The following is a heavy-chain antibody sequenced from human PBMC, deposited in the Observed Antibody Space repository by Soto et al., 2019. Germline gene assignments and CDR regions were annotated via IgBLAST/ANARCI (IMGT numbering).Heavy chain of an antibody. CDR2: IYYSGST. CDR1: GGSISSGDYY. D-gene: IGHD3-10*01. J-gene: IGHJ3*02. CDR3: ARVGFLAIADGSGNIDAFDI. Sequence: SETLSLTCTVSGGSISSGDYYWSWIRQPPGKGLEWIGYIYYSGSTYYNPSLKSRVTISVDTSKNQFSLKLSSVTAADTAVYYCARVGFLAIADGSGNIDAFDIWGQGTMVTVSS. V-gene: IGHV4-30-4*01.